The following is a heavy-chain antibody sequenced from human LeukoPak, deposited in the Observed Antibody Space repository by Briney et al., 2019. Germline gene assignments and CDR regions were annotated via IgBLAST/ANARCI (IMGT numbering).Heavy chain of an antibody. V-gene: IGHV3-7*03. D-gene: IGHD3-16*01. Sequence: PGGSLRLSCAASGLTFSSYWMNWARQAPGKGLEWVASINHNGNVNYYVDSVKGRFTISRDNAKSSLYLQMSNLRAEDTAVYFCARGGGLDVWGQGATVTVSS. CDR2: INHNGNVN. CDR3: ARGGGLDV. J-gene: IGHJ6*02. CDR1: GLTFSSYW.